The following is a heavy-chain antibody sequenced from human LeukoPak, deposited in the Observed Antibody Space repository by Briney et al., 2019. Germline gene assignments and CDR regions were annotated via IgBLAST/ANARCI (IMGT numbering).Heavy chain of an antibody. CDR3: ARVIGNTIFGVVIKTPKYYFDY. Sequence: PSETLSLTCAVYGGSFSGYYWSWIRQPPGKGLEWIGEINHSGSTNYNPSLKSRVTISVDTSKNQFSLKLSSVTAADTAVYYCARVIGNTIFGVVIKTPKYYFDYWGQGTLVTVSS. D-gene: IGHD3-3*01. J-gene: IGHJ4*02. CDR2: INHSGST. V-gene: IGHV4-34*01. CDR1: GGSFSGYY.